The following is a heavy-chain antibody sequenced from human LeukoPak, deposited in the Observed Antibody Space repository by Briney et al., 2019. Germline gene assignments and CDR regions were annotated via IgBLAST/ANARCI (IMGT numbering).Heavy chain of an antibody. D-gene: IGHD2-15*01. CDR1: GFTFSSDA. V-gene: IGHV3-23*01. Sequence: GGSLRLSCAASGFTFSSDAMSWVRQAPGKGLEWVSAISGSGGSTYYADSVKGRFTISRDNSKNTLYLQMNSLRAEDTAVYYCAKVPKVVVVAADFDYWGQGTLVTVSS. J-gene: IGHJ4*02. CDR2: ISGSGGST. CDR3: AKVPKVVVVAADFDY.